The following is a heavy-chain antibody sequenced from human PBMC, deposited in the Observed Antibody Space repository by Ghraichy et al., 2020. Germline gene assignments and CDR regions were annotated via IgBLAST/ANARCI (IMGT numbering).Heavy chain of an antibody. J-gene: IGHJ6*03. Sequence: SETLSLTCTVSGGSISSYYWSWIRQPPGKGLEWIGYIYTSGSTNYNPSLKSRVTISVDTSKNQFSLKLSSVTAADTAVYYCARGGRCSGGSCSARGEYYYYYYYMDVWGKGTTVTVSS. CDR2: IYTSGST. CDR3: ARGGRCSGGSCSARGEYYYYYYYMDV. CDR1: GGSISSYY. V-gene: IGHV4-4*09. D-gene: IGHD2-15*01.